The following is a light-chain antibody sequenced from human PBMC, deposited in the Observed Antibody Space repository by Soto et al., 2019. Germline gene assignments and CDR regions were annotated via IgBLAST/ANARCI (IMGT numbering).Light chain of an antibody. V-gene: IGKV1-27*01. J-gene: IGKJ1*01. CDR2: AAS. Sequence: IKMTQSPSFLSASMGDRVAITCRASQAIGNSLALYQQKPGNPPQLLIYAASTLQSGVPSRFSGSGSGTEFTLTISSLQPDDFATYYCQHYNSYSEAFGQGTKVDI. CDR3: QHYNSYSEA. CDR1: QAIGNS.